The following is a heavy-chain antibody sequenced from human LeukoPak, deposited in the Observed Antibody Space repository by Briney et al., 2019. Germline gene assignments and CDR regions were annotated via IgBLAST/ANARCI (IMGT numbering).Heavy chain of an antibody. CDR2: IYHSGST. D-gene: IGHD2-15*01. CDR1: GGSISSSNW. V-gene: IGHV4-4*02. J-gene: IGHJ3*02. Sequence: PSGTLSLTCAVSGGSISSSNWWSWVRQPPGKGLESIGEIYHSGSTNYNPSLKSRVTISVDKSKNQFSLKLSSVTAADTAVYYCAREIVVVVAATPNAFDIWGQGTMVTVSS. CDR3: AREIVVVVAATPNAFDI.